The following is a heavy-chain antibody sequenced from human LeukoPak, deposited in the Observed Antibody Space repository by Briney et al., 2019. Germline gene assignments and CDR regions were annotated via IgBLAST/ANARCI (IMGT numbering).Heavy chain of an antibody. CDR1: GYTFTSYG. J-gene: IGHJ5*02. CDR3: ARDFSNNWNYEVGSWFDP. Sequence: GASVKVSCKASGYTFTSYGISWVRQAPGQGLEWMGWINPNSGGTNYAQKLQGRVTMTTDTSTSTAYMELRSLRSDDTAVYYCARDFSNNWNYEVGSWFDPWGQGTLVTVSS. CDR2: INPNSGGT. V-gene: IGHV1-18*01. D-gene: IGHD1-7*01.